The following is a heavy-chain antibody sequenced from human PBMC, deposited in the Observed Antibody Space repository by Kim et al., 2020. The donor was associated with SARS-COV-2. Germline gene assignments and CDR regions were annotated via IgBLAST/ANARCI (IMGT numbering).Heavy chain of an antibody. V-gene: IGHV1-69*13. J-gene: IGHJ6*02. CDR3: ARDPTPSGWYGRPNYYYYGMDV. CDR1: GGTFSSYA. CDR2: IIPIFGTA. Sequence: SVKVSCKASGGTFSSYAISWVRQAPGQGLEWMGGIIPIFGTANYAQKFQGRVTITADESTSTAYMELSSLRSEDTAVYYCARDPTPSGWYGRPNYYYYGMDVWGQGTTVTVSS. D-gene: IGHD6-19*01.